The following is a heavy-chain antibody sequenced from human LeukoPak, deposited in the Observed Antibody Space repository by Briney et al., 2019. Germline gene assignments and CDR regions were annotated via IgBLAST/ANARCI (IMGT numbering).Heavy chain of an antibody. CDR3: AKDDYYGSGSYDY. J-gene: IGHJ4*02. Sequence: GGSLRLSCAVSGITLSNYGMSWVRQAPGKGLEWVAGISGSGGSTYYADSVNGRFTVSRGSSKNTLYLQMNSLRAEDTAVYYCAKDDYYGSGSYDYWGQGTLVTVSS. D-gene: IGHD3-10*01. CDR2: ISGSGGST. CDR1: GITLSNYG. V-gene: IGHV3-23*01.